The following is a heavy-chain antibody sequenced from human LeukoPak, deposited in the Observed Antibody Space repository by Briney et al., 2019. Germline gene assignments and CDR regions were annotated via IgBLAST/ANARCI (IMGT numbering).Heavy chain of an antibody. Sequence: PSETLSLTCTVSGVSISTSNSYWGWIRQSPGKGLEWIGYIYHTGSTSYSPSFKSRVTISADTSQNQFSLKLSSVTAADTAVYYCASRKLGNDYWGQGTLVTVSS. CDR3: ASRKLGNDY. D-gene: IGHD7-27*01. CDR1: GVSISTSNSY. J-gene: IGHJ4*02. V-gene: IGHV4-61*05. CDR2: IYHTGST.